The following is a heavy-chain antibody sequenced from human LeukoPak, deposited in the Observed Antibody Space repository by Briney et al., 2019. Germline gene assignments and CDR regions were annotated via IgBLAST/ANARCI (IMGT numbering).Heavy chain of an antibody. CDR1: GGSFSGYY. Sequence: PSETLSLTCAVYGGSFSGYYWSWIRQPPGKGLERIGEINHSGSTNYNPSLKSRVTISVDTSKNQFSLKLSSVTAADTAVYYCARKDCSSTSCYNRGFDPWGQGTLVTVSS. CDR2: INHSGST. J-gene: IGHJ5*02. V-gene: IGHV4-34*01. CDR3: ARKDCSSTSCYNRGFDP. D-gene: IGHD2-2*02.